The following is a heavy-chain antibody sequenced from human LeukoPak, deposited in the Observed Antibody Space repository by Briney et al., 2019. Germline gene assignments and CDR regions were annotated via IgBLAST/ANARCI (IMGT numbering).Heavy chain of an antibody. Sequence: GVSLRLSCAASGFTVSAYAMAWVRQAPGKGLEWVSTIYDDNTYYADSVKGRFAISTDNSKNTLYLQMNSLRAEDTAVYYCARDRGAYLDYWGQGTLVTVSS. J-gene: IGHJ4*02. CDR2: IYDDNT. CDR1: GFTVSAYA. CDR3: ARDRGAYLDY. D-gene: IGHD3-10*01. V-gene: IGHV3-23*01.